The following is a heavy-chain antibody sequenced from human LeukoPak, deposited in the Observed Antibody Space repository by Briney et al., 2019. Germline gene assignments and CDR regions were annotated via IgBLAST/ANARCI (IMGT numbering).Heavy chain of an antibody. CDR2: IYYSGST. CDR3: ARHTNGGSSWYDPDRRFDP. Sequence: KPSETLSLTCTVSGGSISSYYWSWIRQPPGKGLEWIGYIYYSGSTNYNPSLKSRVTISVDTSKNQFSLKLSSVTAADTAVYYCARHTNGGSSWYDPDRRFDPWGQGTLVTVSS. J-gene: IGHJ5*02. D-gene: IGHD6-13*01. CDR1: GGSISSYY. V-gene: IGHV4-59*08.